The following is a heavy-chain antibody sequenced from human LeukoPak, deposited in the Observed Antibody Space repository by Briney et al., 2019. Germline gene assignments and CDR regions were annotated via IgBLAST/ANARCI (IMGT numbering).Heavy chain of an antibody. CDR1: GLTFSSYA. J-gene: IGHJ5*02. CDR3: AKAQNLRFGSDWFDP. Sequence: GGSLRLSCAASGLTFSSYAMSWVRQAPGKGLEWVSAISGSGGSTYYADSVKGRFTISRDNSKNTLYLQMNSLRAEDTAVYYCAKAQNLRFGSDWFDPWGQGTLVTVSS. CDR2: ISGSGGST. D-gene: IGHD3-10*01. V-gene: IGHV3-23*01.